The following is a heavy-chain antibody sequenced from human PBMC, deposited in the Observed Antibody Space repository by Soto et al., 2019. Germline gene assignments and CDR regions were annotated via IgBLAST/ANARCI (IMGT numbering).Heavy chain of an antibody. CDR1: GFTFDDYA. J-gene: IGHJ5*02. D-gene: IGHD1-7*01. V-gene: IGHV3-9*01. CDR2: ISWNSGSI. Sequence: GGSLRLSCAASGFTFDDYAMHWVRHAPGKGLEWVSGISWNSGSIGYADSVKGRFTISRDNAKNSLYLQMNSLRAEDTALYYCAKAREPSITGTTNWFDPWGQGALVTVSS. CDR3: AKAREPSITGTTNWFDP.